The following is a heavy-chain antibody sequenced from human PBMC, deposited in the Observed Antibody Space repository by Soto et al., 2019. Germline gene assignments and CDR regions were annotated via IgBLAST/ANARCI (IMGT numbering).Heavy chain of an antibody. Sequence: SETLSLTCTVSGGSISSYYWGWIRQPPGKGLEWIGYIYYSGSTNYNPSLKSRVTISVDTSKNQFSLKLSSVTAADTAVYYCAREGKVVVPAATFRYYYYGMDVWGQGTTVTVSS. V-gene: IGHV4-59*01. J-gene: IGHJ6*02. D-gene: IGHD2-2*01. CDR3: AREGKVVVPAATFRYYYYGMDV. CDR2: IYYSGST. CDR1: GGSISSYY.